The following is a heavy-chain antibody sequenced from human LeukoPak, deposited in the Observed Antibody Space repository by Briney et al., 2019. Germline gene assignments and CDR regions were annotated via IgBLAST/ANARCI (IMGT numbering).Heavy chain of an antibody. CDR2: ISGSGGST. V-gene: IGHV3-23*01. CDR3: AKTLRYFDLFDY. Sequence: GGSLRLSCAASGFTFSSYSMNWVRQAPGKGLEWVSAISGSGGSTYYADSVKGRFTISRDNSKNTLYLQMNSLRAEDTAVYYCAKTLRYFDLFDYWGQGTLVTVSS. D-gene: IGHD3-9*01. J-gene: IGHJ4*02. CDR1: GFTFSSYS.